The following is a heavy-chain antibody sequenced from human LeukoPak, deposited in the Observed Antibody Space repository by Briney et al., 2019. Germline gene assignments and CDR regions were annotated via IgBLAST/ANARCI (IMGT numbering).Heavy chain of an antibody. CDR2: ITGSGGST. J-gene: IGHJ4*02. D-gene: IGHD6-19*01. Sequence: GGCLRLSCAASGFTFSSYAMSWVRQAPGKGLEWVSGITGSGGSTYYADSVQGRFTISRDNSKNTLYLQMNSLRADDTAVYYCARSPTTRSYISGWYFVYWGQGNPVSVSS. CDR3: ARSPTTRSYISGWYFVY. CDR1: GFTFSSYA. V-gene: IGHV3-23*01.